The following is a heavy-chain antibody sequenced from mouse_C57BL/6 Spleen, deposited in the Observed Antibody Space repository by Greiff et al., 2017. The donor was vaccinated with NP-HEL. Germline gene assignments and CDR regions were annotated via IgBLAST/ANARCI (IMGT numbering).Heavy chain of an antibody. V-gene: IGHV1-76*01. D-gene: IGHD4-1*01. CDR1: GYTFTDYY. CDR2: IYPGSGNT. Sequence: QVQLQQSGAELVRPGASVKLSCKASGYTFTDYYINWVKQRPGQGLEWIARIYPGSGNTYYNEKFKGKATLTAEKSSSTAYMQLSSLTSEDSAVYFCARSWDEGYYAMDYWGQGTSVTVSS. J-gene: IGHJ4*01. CDR3: ARSWDEGYYAMDY.